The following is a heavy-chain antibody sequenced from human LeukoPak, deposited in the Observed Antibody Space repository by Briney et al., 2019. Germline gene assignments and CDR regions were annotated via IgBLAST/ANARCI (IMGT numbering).Heavy chain of an antibody. CDR1: VFTFTSHA. CDR2: ISGTTGRT. CDR3: AKVACGTECYYRLDV. J-gene: IGHJ6*01. Sequence: PGGSLRLSCATSVFTFTSHAMTWVRQAPGKGLEGVSGISGTTGRTFYGDCVKGRFNVSRDNSRETLYLQMNRLRAEDAAVYFCAKVACGTECYYRLDVWGQGPTVTVSS. D-gene: IGHD2-21*01. V-gene: IGHV3-23*01.